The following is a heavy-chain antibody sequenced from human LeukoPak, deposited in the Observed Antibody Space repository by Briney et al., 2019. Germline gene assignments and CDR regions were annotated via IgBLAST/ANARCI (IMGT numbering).Heavy chain of an antibody. Sequence: GGSLRLSCAASGFTFSSYSMNWVRQAPGKGLEWGSYISGSSSTIYYADSVKGRFTISRDNGKDTLYLQMNSLRAEDTAVYYCARGSTYYDSSGQVPFDYWGQGTLVTVSS. CDR3: ARGSTYYDSSGQVPFDY. CDR2: ISGSSSTI. CDR1: GFTFSSYS. V-gene: IGHV3-48*01. J-gene: IGHJ4*02. D-gene: IGHD3-22*01.